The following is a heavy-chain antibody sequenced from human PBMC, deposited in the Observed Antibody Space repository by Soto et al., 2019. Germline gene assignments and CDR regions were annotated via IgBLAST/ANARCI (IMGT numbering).Heavy chain of an antibody. D-gene: IGHD2-2*02. J-gene: IGHJ4*02. Sequence: GGSLRLSCAAFGFDFNKFAMTWVRQAPGKGLQWVSSITSNGDSTYYADSVKGRFTTSRDNSKNTLYLQMNSLRADDTAVFYCAKDSPSYTTSPFYFDSWGQGTLVTVSS. CDR2: ITSNGDST. CDR3: AKDSPSYTTSPFYFDS. V-gene: IGHV3-23*01. CDR1: GFDFNKFA.